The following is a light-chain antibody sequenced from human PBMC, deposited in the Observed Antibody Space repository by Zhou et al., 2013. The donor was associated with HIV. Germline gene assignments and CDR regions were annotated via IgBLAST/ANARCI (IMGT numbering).Light chain of an antibody. CDR1: HTIDNY. CDR2: DTS. Sequence: EIVLTQSPATLSLSPGERATLSCRASHTIDNYLAWYQQRPGQAPRLLIYDTSNRASGIPARFRGSGSGTDFTLTISRLEPEDVAVYYCQQYGSSPQTFGQGTKVEIK. J-gene: IGKJ1*01. V-gene: IGKV3-20*01. CDR3: QQYGSSPQT.